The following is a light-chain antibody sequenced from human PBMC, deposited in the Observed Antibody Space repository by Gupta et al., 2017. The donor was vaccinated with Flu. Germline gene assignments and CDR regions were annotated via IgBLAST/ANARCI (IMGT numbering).Light chain of an antibody. J-gene: IGKJ2*01. CDR2: WAS. CDR3: QQYDSTPYT. V-gene: IGKV4-1*01. CDR1: QSVLYTSNNKNY. Sequence: DFVMTQSPDSLAVSLGERATINCESSQSVLYTSNNKNYLAWYQQRPGQPPKLLIYWASTRESGVPDRFSGSGSGTHFTLTITSLQAEDVAVYYCQQYDSTPYTFGQGTKLEIK.